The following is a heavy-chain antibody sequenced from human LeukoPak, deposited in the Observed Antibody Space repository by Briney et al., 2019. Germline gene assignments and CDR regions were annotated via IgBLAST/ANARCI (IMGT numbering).Heavy chain of an antibody. Sequence: PGGSLRLSCVASEFTLSSYWMRWVRQAPGKGLEWVANINEDGSEKYHVDSVRGRFTISKDNAKNSLYLQMNSLRAEDTAVYYCARGGVTHGFVFWGQGTMVTVSS. V-gene: IGHV3-7*01. J-gene: IGHJ3*01. CDR1: EFTLSSYW. CDR3: ARGGVTHGFVF. CDR2: INEDGSEK. D-gene: IGHD2-21*02.